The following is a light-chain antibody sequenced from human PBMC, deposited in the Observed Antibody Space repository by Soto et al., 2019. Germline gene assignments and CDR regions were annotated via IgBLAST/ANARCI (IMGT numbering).Light chain of an antibody. CDR2: DVS. CDR1: SSDVGGYDY. CDR3: TSYTSNTTPYV. J-gene: IGLJ1*01. Sequence: QSVLTQPASVSGSPGQSITISCAGSSSDVGGYDYVSWYQHHPGKAPKLMIYDVSRRPSGVSNRFSGSKSGNTASLTISGLQAEDEADYYCTSYTSNTTPYVFGSGTKVTVL. V-gene: IGLV2-14*03.